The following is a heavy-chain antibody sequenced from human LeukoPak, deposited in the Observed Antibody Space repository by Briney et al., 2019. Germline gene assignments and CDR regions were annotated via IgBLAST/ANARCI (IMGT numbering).Heavy chain of an antibody. CDR2: ISYDGSNK. CDR1: GFTFSSYG. V-gene: IGHV3-30*03. D-gene: IGHD6-13*01. Sequence: PGGSLRLSCAASGFTFSSYGMHWVRQAPGKGLEWVAVISYDGSNKYYADSVKGRFTISRDNSKNTLYLQMNSLRAEDTAVYYCARRAVAYDYWGQGTLVTVSS. CDR3: ARRAVAYDY. J-gene: IGHJ4*02.